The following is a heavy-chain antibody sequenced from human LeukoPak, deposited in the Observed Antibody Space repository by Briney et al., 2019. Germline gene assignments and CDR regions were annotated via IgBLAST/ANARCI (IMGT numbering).Heavy chain of an antibody. J-gene: IGHJ6*03. D-gene: IGHD6-6*01. Sequence: ASVKVSCKASGYTFTSYDINWVRQATGQGLEWMGWMNPNSGNTGYAQKFQGRVTITRNTSISTAYMELSSLRSEDTAVYHCARGSSSSYYYYYMDVWGKGTTVTVSS. V-gene: IGHV1-8*03. CDR3: ARGSSSSYYYYYMDV. CDR2: MNPNSGNT. CDR1: GYTFTSYD.